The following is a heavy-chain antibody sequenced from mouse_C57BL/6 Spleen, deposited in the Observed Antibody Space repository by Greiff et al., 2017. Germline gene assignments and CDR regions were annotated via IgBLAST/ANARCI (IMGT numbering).Heavy chain of an antibody. J-gene: IGHJ3*01. V-gene: IGHV10-1*01. D-gene: IGHD3-2*02. CDR2: IRSKSNNYAT. CDR3: VRPDSSGSFAY. Sequence: EVKLVESGGGLVQPKGSLKLSCAASGFSFNTYAMNWVRQAPGKGLEWVARIRSKSNNYATDYADSVKDRFTISRDDSESMLYLQMNNLKTEDTAMYYCVRPDSSGSFAYWGQGTLVTVSA. CDR1: GFSFNTYA.